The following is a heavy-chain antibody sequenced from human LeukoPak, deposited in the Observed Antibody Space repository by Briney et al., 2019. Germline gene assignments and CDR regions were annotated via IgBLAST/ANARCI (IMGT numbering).Heavy chain of an antibody. J-gene: IGHJ4*02. D-gene: IGHD5-24*01. Sequence: GASVKVSCKASGYTFTSYCMHWVRPAPGQGLERMGIINPSGGSTSYAQKFQGRVTMTRDTSTSTVYMELSSLRSEDTAMYYCASRSNSDGNAEDFVYWGQGTLVTVSS. V-gene: IGHV1-46*01. CDR2: INPSGGST. CDR1: GYTFTSYC. CDR3: ASRSNSDGNAEDFVY.